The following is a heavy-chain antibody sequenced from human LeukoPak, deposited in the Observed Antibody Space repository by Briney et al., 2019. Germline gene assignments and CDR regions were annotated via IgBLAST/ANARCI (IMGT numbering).Heavy chain of an antibody. J-gene: IGHJ6*02. CDR1: GGSFSVYY. D-gene: IGHD6-13*01. CDR3: ARAWYSSSWYRFYGMDV. Sequence: SETLSLTCAVYGGSFSVYYWSWIRQPPGKGLEWIGEINHSGSTNYNPSLKSRVTISVDTSKNQFSLKLSSVTAADTAVYYCARAWYSSSWYRFYGMDVWGQGTTVTVSS. CDR2: INHSGST. V-gene: IGHV4-34*01.